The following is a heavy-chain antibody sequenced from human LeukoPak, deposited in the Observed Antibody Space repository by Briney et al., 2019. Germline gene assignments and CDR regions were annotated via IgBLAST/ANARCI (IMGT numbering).Heavy chain of an antibody. CDR3: ARDPDYYDSRPFDY. D-gene: IGHD3-22*01. V-gene: IGHV1-69*04. CDR2: IIPIFGIA. J-gene: IGHJ4*02. Sequence: GASVKVSCKASGGTFSSYAISWARRAPGQGLEWMGRIIPIFGIANYAQKFQGRVTITADKSTSTAYMELSSLRSEDTAVYYCARDPDYYDSRPFDYWGQGTLATVFS. CDR1: GGTFSSYA.